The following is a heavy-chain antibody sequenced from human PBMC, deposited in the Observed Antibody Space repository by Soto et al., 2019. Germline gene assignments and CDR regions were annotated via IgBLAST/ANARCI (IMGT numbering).Heavy chain of an antibody. Sequence: SQTLSLTCTVAGGCISSSSYYSGWIRQPPRKEMESSGSIYYSASTYYNPSRKSRVTLSVYTSKNQFSLKLSSVSAADTAVYYCARHLDVCGPGTTVTVSS. CDR2: IYYSAST. V-gene: IGHV4-39*01. CDR1: GGCISSSSYY. J-gene: IGHJ6*02. CDR3: ARHLDV.